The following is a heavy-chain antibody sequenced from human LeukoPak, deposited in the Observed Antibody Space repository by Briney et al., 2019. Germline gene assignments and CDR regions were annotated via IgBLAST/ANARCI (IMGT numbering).Heavy chain of an antibody. Sequence: SETLSLTCTVSGDSISSYYWSWIRQPAGKGLEWIGRIYSSGSTDYNPSLKSRVTMSVDTSKNQFSLKLSSVTAADTAVYYCARSPSGGNSGFYFDYWGQGTLATVSS. D-gene: IGHD4-23*01. V-gene: IGHV4-4*07. CDR1: GDSISSYY. J-gene: IGHJ4*02. CDR2: IYSSGST. CDR3: ARSPSGGNSGFYFDY.